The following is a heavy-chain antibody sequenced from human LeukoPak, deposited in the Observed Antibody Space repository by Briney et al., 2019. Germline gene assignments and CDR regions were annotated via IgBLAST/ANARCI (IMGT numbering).Heavy chain of an antibody. Sequence: NPSETLSLTCTVSGGSIDSNNAYWAWIRQPPGKGLEWIGSIYYSEFTPDNPSLKRRVSISVAPSTNPFSLKLDSVTAVDTAVYYCASGRLDDYGDFERGDYFDSWGQGTLVPVSS. CDR1: GGSIDSNNAY. CDR3: ASGRLDDYGDFERGDYFDS. CDR2: IYYSEFT. D-gene: IGHD4-17*01. J-gene: IGHJ4*02. V-gene: IGHV4-39*01.